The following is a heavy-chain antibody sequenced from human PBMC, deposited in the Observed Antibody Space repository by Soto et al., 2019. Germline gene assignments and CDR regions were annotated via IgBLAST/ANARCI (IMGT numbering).Heavy chain of an antibody. CDR2: IYHSGST. CDR3: AREYGSGSYGMDV. Sequence: SETLSLTCAVSGGSISSGGYSWSWIRQPPGKGLEWIGYIYHSGSTYYNPSLKSRGTISVDRSKNQFSLKLSSVTAADTAVYYCAREYGSGSYGMDVWGQGTTVTVSS. CDR1: GGSISSGGYS. D-gene: IGHD3-10*01. V-gene: IGHV4-30-2*01. J-gene: IGHJ6*02.